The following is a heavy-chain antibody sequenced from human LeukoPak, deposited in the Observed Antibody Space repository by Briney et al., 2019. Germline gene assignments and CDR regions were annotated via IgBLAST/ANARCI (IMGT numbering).Heavy chain of an antibody. Sequence: ASEKVSCKASGYTFTSYDINWVRQATGQGLEWMGWMNPNSGNTGYAQKFQGRVTMTRNTSISTAYMELSSLRSEDTAVYYCARSGYSYGPTSIDYWGQGTLVTVSS. J-gene: IGHJ4*02. V-gene: IGHV1-8*01. D-gene: IGHD5-18*01. CDR2: MNPNSGNT. CDR3: ARSGYSYGPTSIDY. CDR1: GYTFTSYD.